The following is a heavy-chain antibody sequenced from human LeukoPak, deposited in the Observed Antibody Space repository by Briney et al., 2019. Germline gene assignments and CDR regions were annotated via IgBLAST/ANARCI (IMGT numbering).Heavy chain of an antibody. Sequence: SETLSLTCTVSGGSISSYYWSWIRQPPGKGLEWIGYIYYSGSTNYNPSLKSRVTISVDTSKNQFSLRLSSVTAADTAVYYCARGVGWLQLCYFDYWGQGTLVTVSS. CDR1: GGSISSYY. J-gene: IGHJ4*02. CDR2: IYYSGST. V-gene: IGHV4-59*01. D-gene: IGHD5-24*01. CDR3: ARGVGWLQLCYFDY.